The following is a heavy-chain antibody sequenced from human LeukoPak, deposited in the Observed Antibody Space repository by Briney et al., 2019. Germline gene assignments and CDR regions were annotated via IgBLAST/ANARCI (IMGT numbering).Heavy chain of an antibody. CDR1: GYTFTGYY. D-gene: IGHD1-20*01. Sequence: ASVKVSCKASGYTFTGYYMHWVRQAPGQGLEWMGWINPNSGSTNYAPKLQGRVTLTTDTFTSTAYMEVRSLTSDDTAIYYCARDSNWNVDYWGQGTLVTVSS. CDR3: ARDSNWNVDY. V-gene: IGHV1-2*02. CDR2: INPNSGST. J-gene: IGHJ4*02.